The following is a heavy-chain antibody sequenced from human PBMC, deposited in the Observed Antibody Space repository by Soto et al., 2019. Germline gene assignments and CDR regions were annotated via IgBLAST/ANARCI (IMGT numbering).Heavy chain of an antibody. CDR2: INWNGGAI. V-gene: IGHV3-9*01. Sequence: GGSLRLSCAASGFTFDEYAMHWVRQVPGKGLEWVSGINWNGGAIGYADSVKGRSTISRDNAKNSLYLQMNSLRPEATALYYCAKGIVSRSGEFHFGYLGQGTLVHGSS. D-gene: IGHD3-10*01. J-gene: IGHJ4*02. CDR1: GFTFDEYA. CDR3: AKGIVSRSGEFHFGY.